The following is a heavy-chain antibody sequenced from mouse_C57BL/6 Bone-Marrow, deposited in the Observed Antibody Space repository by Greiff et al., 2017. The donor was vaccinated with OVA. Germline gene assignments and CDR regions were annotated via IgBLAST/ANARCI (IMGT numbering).Heavy chain of an antibody. V-gene: IGHV1-42*01. CDR3: ATNYYGSSRFDY. CDR2: INPSTGGT. CDR1: VYSFTGYY. D-gene: IGHD1-1*01. J-gene: IGHJ2*01. Sequence: EVQLQQSGPELVKPGASVKISCKASVYSFTGYYMNWVKQSPEKSLEWIGEINPSTGGTTYNQKFKAKATLTVDKSSSTAYMQLKSLTSEDSAVYYCATNYYGSSRFDYWGQGTTLTVSS.